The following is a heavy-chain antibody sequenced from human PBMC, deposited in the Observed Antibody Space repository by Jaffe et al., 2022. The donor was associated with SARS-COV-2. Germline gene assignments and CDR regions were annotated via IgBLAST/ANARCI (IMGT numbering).Heavy chain of an antibody. V-gene: IGHV4-39*01. CDR2: IYYSGST. CDR1: GGSISSSSNY. D-gene: IGHD3-3*01. J-gene: IGHJ4*02. CDR3: ARHPSFGFLEWSLDY. Sequence: QLQLQESGPGLVKPSETLSLTCTVSGGSISSSSNYWGWIRQPPGKGLEWIGSIYYSGSTYYNPSLKSRVTISVDTSKNQFSLKLSSVTAADTAVYYCARHPSFGFLEWSLDYWGQGTLVTVSS.